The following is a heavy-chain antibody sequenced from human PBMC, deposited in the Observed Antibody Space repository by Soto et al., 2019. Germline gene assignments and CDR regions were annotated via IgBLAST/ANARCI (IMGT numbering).Heavy chain of an antibody. CDR3: ARESSSGRRDRIDY. J-gene: IGHJ4*02. CDR1: GFTFSNHG. V-gene: IGHV3-33*01. D-gene: IGHD6-19*01. CDR2: IWYDGTNR. Sequence: GGSLRLSCVASGFTFSNHGMHWVRQAPGKGLEWVTVIWYDGTNRFYADSVKGRFTISRDISENTVYLQMDSLRSEDTAVYYCARESSSGRRDRIDYWGQGTVVTVSS.